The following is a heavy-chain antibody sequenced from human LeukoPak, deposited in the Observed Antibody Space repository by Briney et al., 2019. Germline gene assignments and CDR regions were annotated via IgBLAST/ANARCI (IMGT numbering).Heavy chain of an antibody. CDR3: ASAVVTPSV. CDR1: GGSFSGYY. V-gene: IGHV4-34*01. J-gene: IGHJ4*02. CDR2: INHSGST. Sequence: SETLSLTCAVYGGSFSGYYWSWIRQPPGKGLEWIGEINHSGSTNYNPSLKSRVTISVDTSKNQFSLKLSSVTAADTAVYYCASAVVTPSVWGQGTLVTVSS. D-gene: IGHD4-23*01.